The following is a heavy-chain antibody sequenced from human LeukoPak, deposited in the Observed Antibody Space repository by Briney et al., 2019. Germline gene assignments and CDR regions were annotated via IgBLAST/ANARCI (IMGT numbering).Heavy chain of an antibody. J-gene: IGHJ3*02. D-gene: IGHD3-10*01. CDR1: GGSISSSSYY. CDR3: ASSTTMVRGDLHDAFDM. V-gene: IGHV4-39*01. Sequence: SETLSLTCTVSGGSISSSSYYWGWIRQPPGKGLEWVGSIYYSGNTYYNPSLESRVTISVDTSKNQFSLKLSSVTAADTAVYYCASSTTMVRGDLHDAFDMWGQGTMVTVSS. CDR2: IYYSGNT.